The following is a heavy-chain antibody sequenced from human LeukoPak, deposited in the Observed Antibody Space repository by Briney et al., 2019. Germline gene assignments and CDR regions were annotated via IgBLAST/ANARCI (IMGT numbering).Heavy chain of an antibody. CDR3: AKGRENYYGSGSYDPYYFDY. D-gene: IGHD3-10*01. V-gene: IGHV3-30*18. CDR1: GFTFSSFG. Sequence: GGSLRLSCAASGFTFSSFGMHWVRQAPGKGLEWVAVISYDGGNKYYADSVKGRFTISRDNSKNTLYLQMNSLRAEDTAVYYCAKGRENYYGSGSYDPYYFDYWGQGTLVTVSS. CDR2: ISYDGGNK. J-gene: IGHJ4*02.